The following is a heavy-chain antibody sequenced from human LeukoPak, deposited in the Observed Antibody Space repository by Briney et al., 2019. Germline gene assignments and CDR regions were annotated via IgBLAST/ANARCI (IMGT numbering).Heavy chain of an antibody. CDR1: GGSISSYY. Sequence: SETLSLTCTVSGGSISSYYWSWIRQPPGKGLEWIGEINHSGSTNYNPSLKSRVTISVDTSKNQFSLKLSSVTAADTAVYYCARGRPLYDSSGYYYENWFDPWGQGTLVTVSS. CDR2: INHSGST. V-gene: IGHV4-34*01. J-gene: IGHJ5*02. D-gene: IGHD3-22*01. CDR3: ARGRPLYDSSGYYYENWFDP.